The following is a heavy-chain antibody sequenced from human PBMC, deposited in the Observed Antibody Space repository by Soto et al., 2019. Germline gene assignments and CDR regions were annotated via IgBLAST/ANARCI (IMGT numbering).Heavy chain of an antibody. Sequence: QVQLEQSGGEVKKPGSSVKVSCKASGVTFSKFIMTWVRQAPGLGLEWVGGIIPIFGTANYAQKLQGRVTITADESTSTSYLEVSNLRSEDTAVYYCAKVRYSSPMGYYYGMDVWGHGTAVTVSS. J-gene: IGHJ6*02. CDR3: AKVRYSSPMGYYYGMDV. CDR2: IIPIFGTA. CDR1: GVTFSKFI. D-gene: IGHD6-19*01. V-gene: IGHV1-69*01.